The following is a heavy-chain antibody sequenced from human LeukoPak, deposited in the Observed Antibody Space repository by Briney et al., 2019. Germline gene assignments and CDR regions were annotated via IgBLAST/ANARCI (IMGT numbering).Heavy chain of an antibody. CDR1: GFTFSDFG. CDR3: VKGGSSSHNWFDP. D-gene: IGHD6-13*01. Sequence: PGGSLRLSCAASGFTFSDFGMHWVRQAPGMGLEWVAFIRNDGSNDYYPDSVKGRFTISRDNSRTTLYLQMHSLRIEDTAVYYCVKGGSSSHNWFDPWGQGILVTVSS. V-gene: IGHV3-30*02. J-gene: IGHJ5*02. CDR2: IRNDGSND.